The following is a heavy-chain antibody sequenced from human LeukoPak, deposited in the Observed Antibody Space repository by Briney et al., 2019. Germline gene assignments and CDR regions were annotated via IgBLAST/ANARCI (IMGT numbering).Heavy chain of an antibody. V-gene: IGHV4-34*01. CDR2: INHSGST. J-gene: IGHJ4*02. CDR1: VGPFSGYY. D-gene: IGHD3-22*01. CDR3: ARHEGLGYDSSGGNFDY. Sequence: SETLSLTCAVYVGPFSGYYWSGIRQPPGKGLEWIGEINHSGSTNDNPSLKSRVTISVDTSKNQFSLKLSSVTAADTAVYYCARHEGLGYDSSGGNFDYWGQGTLVTVSS.